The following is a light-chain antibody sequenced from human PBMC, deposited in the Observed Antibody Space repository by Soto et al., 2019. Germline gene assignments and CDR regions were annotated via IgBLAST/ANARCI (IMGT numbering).Light chain of an antibody. V-gene: IGKV3-20*01. J-gene: IGKJ3*01. CDR2: DAS. CDR1: QSLASSH. CDR3: QQYGSAPFT. Sequence: ETVLTPSPVPLSLSPGETAIVSCRASQSLASSHLAWYRQKPGQTPRLLIYDASSRATGIPDRISGSGSGTDFTLTISRLEPEDFAVYYCQQYGSAPFTFGPGTKVDIK.